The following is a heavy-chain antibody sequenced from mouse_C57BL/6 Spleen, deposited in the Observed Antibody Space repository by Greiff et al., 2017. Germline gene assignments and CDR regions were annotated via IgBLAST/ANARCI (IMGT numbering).Heavy chain of an antibody. CDR3: AMGPYYYGSGHYYAMDD. V-gene: IGHV5-17*01. D-gene: IGHD1-1*01. Sequence: EVMLVESGGGLVKPGGSLKLSCAASGFTFSDYGMHWVRQAPEKGLEWVAYISSGSSSIYYADTVKGRFTISRDNAKNTLFLQVTSLRSEDTAMYYCAMGPYYYGSGHYYAMDDWGQLASVTVSS. CDR2: ISSGSSSI. J-gene: IGHJ4*01. CDR1: GFTFSDYG.